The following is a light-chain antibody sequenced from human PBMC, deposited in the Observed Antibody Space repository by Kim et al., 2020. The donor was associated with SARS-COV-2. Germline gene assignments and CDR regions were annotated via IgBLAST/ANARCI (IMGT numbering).Light chain of an antibody. J-gene: IGKJ2*01. V-gene: IGKV3-15*01. CDR2: GAS. CDR1: QGVSSN. Sequence: SVSPGESATLACRASQGVSSNLAWYQQKPGQAPRPISDGASTRATGIPARFSGSGSGTEFTLTISSLQSEDFAVYYCQQYNNWPYTFGQGTKLEI. CDR3: QQYNNWPYT.